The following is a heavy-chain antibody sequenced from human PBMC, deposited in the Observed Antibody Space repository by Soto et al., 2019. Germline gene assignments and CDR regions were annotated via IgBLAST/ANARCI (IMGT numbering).Heavy chain of an antibody. D-gene: IGHD3-3*01. CDR2: INRNGGST. CDR1: GFTFSSYW. CDR3: AKDMAQYDFWSGYQYDY. V-gene: IGHV3-23*01. Sequence: GGSLRLSCAASGFTFSSYWMSWVRQAPGKGLEWVSTINRNGGSTYYADSVKGRFTISRDNSKNTLYLQMNSLRAEDTAVYYCAKDMAQYDFWSGYQYDYWGQGTLVTVSS. J-gene: IGHJ4*02.